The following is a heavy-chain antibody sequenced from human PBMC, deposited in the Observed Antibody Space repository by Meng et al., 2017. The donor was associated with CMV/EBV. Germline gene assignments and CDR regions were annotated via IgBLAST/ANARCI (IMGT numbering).Heavy chain of an antibody. CDR3: AKANAVPNWFDP. V-gene: IGHV3-30*02. CDR2: IRYDGSNK. D-gene: IGHD1-1*01. Sequence: GGSLRLSCAASGFTFSSYGMHWVRQAPGKGLEWVAFIRYDGSNKYYADSVKGRFTISRDNSKNTLYLQMNSLRAEDTAVYYCAKANAVPNWFDPWGQGTRVTVSS. J-gene: IGHJ5*02. CDR1: GFTFSSYG.